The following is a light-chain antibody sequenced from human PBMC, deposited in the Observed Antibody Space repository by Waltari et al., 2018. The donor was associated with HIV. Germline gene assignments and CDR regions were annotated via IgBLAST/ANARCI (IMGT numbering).Light chain of an antibody. V-gene: IGKV3-15*01. Sequence: ETVMTQSPATLSASPGDTVTLSCPASQRIADKLAWYQQKPGQSPRLLFYAASTGATGVPGRFSGSGSGTQFTLTISSLQSEDSALYYCQQYKNWPPLTFGQGTKVEIK. CDR2: AAS. CDR1: QRIADK. J-gene: IGKJ1*01. CDR3: QQYKNWPPLT.